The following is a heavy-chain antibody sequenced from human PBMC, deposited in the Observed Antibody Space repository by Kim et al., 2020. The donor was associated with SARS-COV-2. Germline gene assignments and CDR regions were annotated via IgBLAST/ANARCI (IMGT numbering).Heavy chain of an antibody. Sequence: SETLSLTCTVSGGSISSSSYYWGWIRQPPGKGLEWIGSIYYSGSTYYNPSLKSRVTISVDTSKNLFSLKLSSVTAADTAVYYCASRVTMIVVDDAFDIWGQGTMVTVSS. CDR3: ASRVTMIVVDDAFDI. J-gene: IGHJ3*02. CDR2: IYYSGST. V-gene: IGHV4-39*01. CDR1: GGSISSSSYY. D-gene: IGHD3-22*01.